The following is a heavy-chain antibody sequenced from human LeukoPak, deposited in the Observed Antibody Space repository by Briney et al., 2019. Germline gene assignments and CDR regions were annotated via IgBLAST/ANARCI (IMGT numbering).Heavy chain of an antibody. CDR3: AKSRSGYPRVDGFDI. D-gene: IGHD3-3*01. Sequence: PGGSLRLSCAASGFTFSSYGMHWVRQAPGKGLEWVAVIWYDGSNKYYADSVKGRFTISRDNSKNTLYLQMNSLRAEDTALYYCAKSRSGYPRVDGFDIWGQGTMVTVSS. CDR1: GFTFSSYG. CDR2: IWYDGSNK. J-gene: IGHJ3*02. V-gene: IGHV3-33*06.